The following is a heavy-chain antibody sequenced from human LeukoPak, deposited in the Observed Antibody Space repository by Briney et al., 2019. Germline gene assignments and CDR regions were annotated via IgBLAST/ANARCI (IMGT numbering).Heavy chain of an antibody. V-gene: IGHV4-30-4*02. CDR2: IYYSGST. CDR3: ARESVGATSWGNWFDP. CDR1: GGSISSGDYY. D-gene: IGHD1-26*01. J-gene: IGHJ5*02. Sequence: PSETLSLTCTVSGGSISSGDYYWSWIRQPPGKGLEWIGYIYYSGSTYYNPSLKSRVTISVDTSKNQFSLKLSSVTAADTAVYYCARESVGATSWGNWFDPWGQGTLVTVSS.